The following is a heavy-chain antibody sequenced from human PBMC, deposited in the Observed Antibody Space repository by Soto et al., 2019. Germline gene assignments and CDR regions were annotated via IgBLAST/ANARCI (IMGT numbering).Heavy chain of an antibody. Sequence: APVKVSSKASGHTFTGYYMHWVRQAPGQGLEWMGWTNPNSGGTNYAQKFQGRVTMNRDTSISTAYMELSRLRSDDTAAYYCAREEDLEPPGGDYGLDVRGQGPTATVS. CDR3: AREEDLEPPGGDYGLDV. V-gene: IGHV1-2*02. CDR1: GHTFTGYY. D-gene: IGHD1-1*01. CDR2: TNPNSGGT. J-gene: IGHJ6*02.